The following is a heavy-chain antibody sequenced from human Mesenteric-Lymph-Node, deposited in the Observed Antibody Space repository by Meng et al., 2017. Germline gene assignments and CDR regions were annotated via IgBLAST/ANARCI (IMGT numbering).Heavy chain of an antibody. CDR2: IYYTGST. J-gene: IGHJ4*02. V-gene: IGHV4-31*03. D-gene: IGHD1-1*01. CDR3: ATWIQLGAFDY. CDR1: VGSISSGAYY. Sequence: QVQLQESGPGLVKPSQTLSLTGTVSVGSISSGAYYWTWIRQHPGKGLEWIGYIYYTGSTYYNPSLKSRVTISGDTSKNQFSLKLSSVTAADTAVYYCATWIQLGAFDYWGQGTLVTVSS.